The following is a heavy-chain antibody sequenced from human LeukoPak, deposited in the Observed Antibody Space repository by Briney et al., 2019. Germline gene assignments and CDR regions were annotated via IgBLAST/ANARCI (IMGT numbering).Heavy chain of an antibody. CDR2: IYYSGSTT. J-gene: IGHJ4*02. Sequence: SETLSLTCSVFGGPISSYYWSWIRQRPGKGLEWIGYIYYSGSTTPSGTATYSPSLESRVTISVDTSKNQFSLKLRSVIAADAAVYYCARSEEMATTRGGFDYWGQGTLVTVSS. CDR3: ARSEEMATTRGGFDY. D-gene: IGHD5-24*01. CDR1: GGPISSYY. V-gene: IGHV4-4*08.